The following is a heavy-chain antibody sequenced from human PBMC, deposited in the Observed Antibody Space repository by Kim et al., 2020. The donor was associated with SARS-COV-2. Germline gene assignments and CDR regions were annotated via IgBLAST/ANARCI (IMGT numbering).Heavy chain of an antibody. D-gene: IGHD3-10*01. CDR1: GFTFSSYW. CDR2: IKQDGGET. CDR3: ARYRVRGYFDY. Sequence: GGSLRLSCAASGFTFSSYWMSWVRQAPGKGLEWVANIKQDGGETYYVDSVKGRFTISRDNAKNSLYLQMNSLRAEDTAVYYCARYRVRGYFDYWGQGTLVTVSS. V-gene: IGHV3-7*01. J-gene: IGHJ4*02.